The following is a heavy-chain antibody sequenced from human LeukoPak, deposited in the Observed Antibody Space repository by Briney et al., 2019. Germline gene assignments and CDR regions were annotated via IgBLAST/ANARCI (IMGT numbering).Heavy chain of an antibody. Sequence: GGSLRLSCAASGFTFSSYWMSWVRQAPGKGLEWVANIKQDGSEKYYVDSVKGRFTISRDNAKNSLYLQMNSLRAEDTAVYYCARDVMVRGVMDNWFDPWGQGTLVTVSS. CDR2: IKQDGSEK. J-gene: IGHJ5*02. D-gene: IGHD3-10*01. V-gene: IGHV3-7*01. CDR3: ARDVMVRGVMDNWFDP. CDR1: GFTFSSYW.